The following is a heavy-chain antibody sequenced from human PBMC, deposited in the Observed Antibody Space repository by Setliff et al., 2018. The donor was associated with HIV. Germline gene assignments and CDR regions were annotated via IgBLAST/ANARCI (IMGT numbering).Heavy chain of an antibody. J-gene: IGHJ3*02. CDR1: GYSFTTYW. D-gene: IGHD3-3*01. V-gene: IGHV5-51*01. CDR3: ARRPYYDSWSGHQAFDI. Sequence: PGESLKISCKGSGYSFTTYWIGWVRQMPGKGLEWMGIIYPYDSDTRYSPSFQGQVTISADKSISTAYVQWSGRKASDTAMYYCARRPYYDSWSGHQAFDIWGQGTMVTVSS. CDR2: IYPYDSDT.